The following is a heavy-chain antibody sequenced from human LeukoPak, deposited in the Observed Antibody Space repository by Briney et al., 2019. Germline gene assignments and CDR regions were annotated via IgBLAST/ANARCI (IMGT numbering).Heavy chain of an antibody. J-gene: IGHJ4*02. CDR1: GGTFSSYA. CDR2: IIPILGTA. V-gene: IGHV1-69*05. D-gene: IGHD3-22*01. Sequence: SVKVSCKASGGTFSSYAISWVRQAPGQGLEWMGGIIPILGTANYARKFQGRVTITTDESTSTAYMELSSLRSEDTAVYYCARSRETYYYDSSGYCLDYWGQGTLVTVSS. CDR3: ARSRETYYYDSSGYCLDY.